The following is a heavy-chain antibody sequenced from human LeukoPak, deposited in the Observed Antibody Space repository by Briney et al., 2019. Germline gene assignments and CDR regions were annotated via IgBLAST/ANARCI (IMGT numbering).Heavy chain of an antibody. J-gene: IGHJ6*03. CDR2: IYTSGST. V-gene: IGHV4-4*09. CDR1: GDSISNYY. D-gene: IGHD6-25*01. Sequence: SETLSLTCTISGDSISNYYWSWIRQPPGKGLEWIGYIYTSGSTNYNPSLKSRLTISADTSNNQFSMKLTSLTAADTAIYYCAKYERSSAPWGDYYMDVWGKGTTVTVSS. CDR3: AKYERSSAPWGDYYMDV.